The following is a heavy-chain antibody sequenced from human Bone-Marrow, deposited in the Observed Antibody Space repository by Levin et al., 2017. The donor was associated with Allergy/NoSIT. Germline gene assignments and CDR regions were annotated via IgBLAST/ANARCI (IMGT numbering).Heavy chain of an antibody. J-gene: IGHJ4*02. CDR1: GYSFTEFY. Sequence: VASVKVSCKPSGYSFTEFYVQWVRQAPGQGPEWMGWINPGTGDTHYAENFHGRVTMTRDTTIATVYMELSTLRSDDTAVYYCARDRGWEILDYWGQGTLVTVSS. D-gene: IGHD1-26*01. CDR2: INPGTGDT. CDR3: ARDRGWEILDY. V-gene: IGHV1-2*02.